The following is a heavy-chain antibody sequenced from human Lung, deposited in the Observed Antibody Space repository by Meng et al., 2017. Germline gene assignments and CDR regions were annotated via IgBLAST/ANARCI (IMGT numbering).Heavy chain of an antibody. D-gene: IGHD4-11*01. CDR1: GGSFSDDY. Sequence: QDHHKLWGDGLFKHSETLPLTCVFPGGSFSDDYWSWIRQPPGKWLEWIGEINHSGSPTYNPSLESRATISVDTSQNNLSLKLSSVTAADSAVYYCARGPTTMAHDFDYWGQGTLVTVSS. CDR3: ARGPTTMAHDFDY. V-gene: IGHV4-34*01. J-gene: IGHJ4*02. CDR2: INHSGSP.